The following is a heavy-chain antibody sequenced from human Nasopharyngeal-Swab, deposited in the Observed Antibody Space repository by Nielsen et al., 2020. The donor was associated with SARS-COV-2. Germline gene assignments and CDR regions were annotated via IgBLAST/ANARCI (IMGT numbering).Heavy chain of an antibody. CDR2: INVGGDI. D-gene: IGHD4-17*01. J-gene: IGHJ4*02. V-gene: IGHV3-23*01. Sequence: WIRQPPGKGLEWVSTINVGGDIYYADSVKGRFTISRDNSKNTLYLQMNSLRAEDTAVYYCAKPLYGDSPFDYWGQGALVTVSS. CDR3: AKPLYGDSPFDY.